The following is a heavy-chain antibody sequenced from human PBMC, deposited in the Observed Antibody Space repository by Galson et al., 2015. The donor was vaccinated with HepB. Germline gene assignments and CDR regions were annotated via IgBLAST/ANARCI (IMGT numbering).Heavy chain of an antibody. Sequence: SLRLSCAASGFSFDDYAMHWVRQAPGKGLEWVPGISWNSGNTGYVDSVKGRFTISRDNAKNSLYLEMNSLRPEDTALYYCARDIGAGCNSARCYIPHYYYMDVWGKGTTVAVSS. D-gene: IGHD2-2*02. CDR2: ISWNSGNT. J-gene: IGHJ6*03. CDR3: ARDIGAGCNSARCYIPHYYYMDV. CDR1: GFSFDDYA. V-gene: IGHV3-9*01.